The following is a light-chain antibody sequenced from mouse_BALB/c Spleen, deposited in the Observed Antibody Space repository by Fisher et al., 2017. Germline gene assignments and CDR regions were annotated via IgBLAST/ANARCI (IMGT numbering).Light chain of an antibody. CDR3: QQRSSYPYT. Sequence: IVITQSTAIMSASLGEKVTMTCSASSSVSYMYWYQQKSGTSPKPWIYATSNLASGVPARFSGSGSGTSYPLTISSMEAENDATYYCQQRSSYPYTFGGGTKLEIK. V-gene: IGKV4-59*01. J-gene: IGKJ2*01. CDR1: SSVSY. CDR2: ATS.